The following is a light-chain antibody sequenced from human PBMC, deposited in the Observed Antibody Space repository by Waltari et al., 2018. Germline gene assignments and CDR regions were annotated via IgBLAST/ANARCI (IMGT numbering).Light chain of an antibody. CDR3: ATWDDSLNGRYV. Sequence: QSVLTQPPSASGTPGQRVTIPCSGSSSNIGSNGVSWYQHLPGTAPKLLIYSSNQRPSWVPDRFSGSKSGTSASLAISGLQSEDEADYYCATWDDSLNGRYVFGTGTKVTVL. CDR1: SSNIGSNG. CDR2: SSN. V-gene: IGLV1-44*01. J-gene: IGLJ1*01.